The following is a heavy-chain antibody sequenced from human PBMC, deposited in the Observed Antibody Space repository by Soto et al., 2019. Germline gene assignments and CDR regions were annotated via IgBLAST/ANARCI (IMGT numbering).Heavy chain of an antibody. CDR2: IYHSGST. CDR3: ARLGGPDYGDYEDWYDP. J-gene: IGHJ5*02. D-gene: IGHD4-17*01. V-gene: IGHV4-30-2*01. CDR1: GGSISSGGYS. Sequence: SETLSLTCAVSGGSISSGGYSWSWIRQPPGKGLEWIGYIYHSGSTYYNPSLKSRVTISVDRSKNQFSLKLSSVTAADTAVYYCARLGGPDYGDYEDWYDPWGQGTLVTVS.